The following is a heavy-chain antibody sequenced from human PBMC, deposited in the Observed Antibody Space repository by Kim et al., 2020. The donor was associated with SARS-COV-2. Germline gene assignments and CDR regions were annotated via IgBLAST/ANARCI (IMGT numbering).Heavy chain of an antibody. D-gene: IGHD3-3*01. J-gene: IGHJ4*02. CDR2: IYYSGST. Sequence: SETLSLTCTVSGGSISSYYWSWIRQPPGKGLEWIGYIYYSGSTNYNPSLKSRVTISVDTSKNQFSLKLSSVTAADTAVYYCASEGGGRGNYDFWSGYFSYWGQGTLVTVSS. CDR1: GGSISSYY. V-gene: IGHV4-59*01. CDR3: ASEGGGRGNYDFWSGYFSY.